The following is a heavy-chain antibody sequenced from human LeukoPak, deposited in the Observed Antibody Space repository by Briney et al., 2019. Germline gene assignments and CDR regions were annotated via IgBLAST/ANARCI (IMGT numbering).Heavy chain of an antibody. CDR1: GVSISCYY. CDR2: IYTSGNT. D-gene: IGHD1-1*01. J-gene: IGHJ4*03. CDR3: AGGPAGTAFDD. V-gene: IGHV4-4*07. Sequence: SETLSLTCTVSGVSISCYYWSWIRQPAGKGLEWIGRIYTSGNTNYKPSLKSRLTISVDKSKNHLSLKLSSLTAADTAFYYCAGGPAGTAFDDWGHGTLVTVSS.